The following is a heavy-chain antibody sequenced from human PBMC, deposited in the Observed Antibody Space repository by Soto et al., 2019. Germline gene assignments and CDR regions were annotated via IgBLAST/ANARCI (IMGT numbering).Heavy chain of an antibody. D-gene: IGHD3-10*01. CDR1: GYTFASYS. J-gene: IGHJ4*02. V-gene: IGHV1-69*13. CDR2: IIPFLGIT. Sequence: GASVKVSCKASGYTFASYSISWVRQAPGQGLEWMGYIIPFLGITNFAQKFQGRVTVTADESTNTAYMELSSLRSEDTAMYFCARSFREQQFIFDYWGQGTLVTVSS. CDR3: ARSFREQQFIFDY.